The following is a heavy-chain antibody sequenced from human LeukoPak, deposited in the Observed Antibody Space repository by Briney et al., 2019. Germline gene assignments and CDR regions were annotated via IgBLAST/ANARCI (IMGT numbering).Heavy chain of an antibody. CDR3: VPTDSSGLD. D-gene: IGHD3-22*01. Sequence: PGGSLRLSCEASGFTFSHYWMQWVRQAPGKGLVWVSRTNADGSSTTYVDSVKGRFTISRDNAKITMYLQMNSLRAEDTAVYYCVPTDSSGLDWGQGTLVTVSS. CDR1: GFTFSHYW. J-gene: IGHJ4*02. V-gene: IGHV3-74*01. CDR2: TNADGSST.